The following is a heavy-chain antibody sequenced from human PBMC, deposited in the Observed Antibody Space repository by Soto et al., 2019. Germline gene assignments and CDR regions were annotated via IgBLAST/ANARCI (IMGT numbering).Heavy chain of an antibody. J-gene: IGHJ3*02. CDR3: ARAKEDDYIWGSYRKGPYDAFDI. Sequence: GGSLRLSCAASGFTFSSYGMHWVRQAPGKGLEWVAVIWYDGSNKYYADSVKGRFTISRDNSKKKLYLQMNSLRAEDTAVYYCARAKEDDYIWGSYRKGPYDAFDIWGQGTMVTVSS. D-gene: IGHD3-16*02. V-gene: IGHV3-33*01. CDR1: GFTFSSYG. CDR2: IWYDGSNK.